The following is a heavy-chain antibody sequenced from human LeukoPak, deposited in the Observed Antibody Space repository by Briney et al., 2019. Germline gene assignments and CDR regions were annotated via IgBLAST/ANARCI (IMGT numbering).Heavy chain of an antibody. V-gene: IGHV4-59*12. CDR3: ARGDYYDSPGAFDI. CDR2: VSYSGTT. D-gene: IGHD3-22*01. J-gene: IGHJ3*02. CDR1: GGSISSYY. Sequence: PSETLSLTCTVSGGSISSYYWTWIRQPPGKGLEWIGYVSYSGTTKYNPSLKSRVTMSVDMSKNQFSLKLSSVTAADTAVYYCARGDYYDSPGAFDIWGQGTMVTVSS.